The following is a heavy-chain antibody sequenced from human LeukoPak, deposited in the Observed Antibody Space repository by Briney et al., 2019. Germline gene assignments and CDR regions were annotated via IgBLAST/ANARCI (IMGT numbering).Heavy chain of an antibody. J-gene: IGHJ4*02. CDR2: IKPDGSEK. CDR3: ASGGYNWNRLDY. V-gene: IGHV3-7*01. CDR1: GLTFSSCF. Sequence: GGSLRLSRAASGLTFSSCFMTWVPHAPGRGLEWVANIKPDGSEKYYMDSVKGRFTISRDNAKNSLYLQMNSLRAEDTAVYYCASGGYNWNRLDYWGQGTLVTVSS. D-gene: IGHD1-20*01.